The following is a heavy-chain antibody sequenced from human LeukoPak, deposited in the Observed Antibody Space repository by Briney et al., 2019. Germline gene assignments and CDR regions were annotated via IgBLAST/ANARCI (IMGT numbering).Heavy chain of an antibody. V-gene: IGHV1-69*13. CDR1: GGTFSSYA. J-gene: IGHJ4*02. CDR3: ARGGGVSGSYFRGLPFDY. D-gene: IGHD1-26*01. Sequence: GASVKVSCKASGGTFSSYAISWVRQAPGQGLEWMGGIIPIFGTANYAQKFQGRVTITADESTSTAYMELSSLRSEDTAVYYCARGGGVSGSYFRGLPFDYWGQGTLVTVSS. CDR2: IIPIFGTA.